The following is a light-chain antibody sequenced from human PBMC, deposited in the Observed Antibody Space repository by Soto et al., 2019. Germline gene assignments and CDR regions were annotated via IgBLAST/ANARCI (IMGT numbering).Light chain of an antibody. Sequence: EIVMTQSPATLSVSPGERATLSCRASQSVSSNLAWYQQKPGQAPRLLIYGASTRATGIPARFSGSGSGTELSLTISSLQYEVFAVISCQQDGSSEETFGQGRKVDSK. CDR1: QSVSSN. CDR3: QQDGSSEET. J-gene: IGKJ1*01. V-gene: IGKV3-15*01. CDR2: GAS.